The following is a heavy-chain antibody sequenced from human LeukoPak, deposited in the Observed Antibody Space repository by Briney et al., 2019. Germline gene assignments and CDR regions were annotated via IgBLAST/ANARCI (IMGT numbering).Heavy chain of an antibody. Sequence: ASVKVSCKASGYTFTGYYMHWVRQAPGQGLEWMGWINPNSGGTNYAQKFQGRVTMTRDTSISTAYMELSRLRSDDMAVYYCARAPTIFGVVMNYYYMDVWGKGTTVTVSS. CDR2: INPNSGGT. J-gene: IGHJ6*03. D-gene: IGHD3-3*01. CDR1: GYTFTGYY. CDR3: ARAPTIFGVVMNYYYMDV. V-gene: IGHV1-2*02.